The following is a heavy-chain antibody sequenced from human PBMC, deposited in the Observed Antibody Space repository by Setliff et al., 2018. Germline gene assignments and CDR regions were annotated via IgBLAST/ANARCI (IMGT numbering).Heavy chain of an antibody. CDR2: LYPNLVT. J-gene: IGHJ6*02. CDR1: GFNVRSSF. Sequence: GSLRLSCAMTGFNVRSSFMNWVRQAPGKGLEWVSVLYPNLVTNYADSVKDRFTVSRDESRNMVYLQMNNLEVDDTAIYYCARGLCVGQSCYWPKAMDVWGQGATVTVSS. V-gene: IGHV3-66*01. D-gene: IGHD2-15*01. CDR3: ARGLCVGQSCYWPKAMDV.